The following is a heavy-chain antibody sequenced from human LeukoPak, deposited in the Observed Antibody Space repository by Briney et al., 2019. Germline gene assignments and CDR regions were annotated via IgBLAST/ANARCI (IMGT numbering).Heavy chain of an antibody. Sequence: QSGGSLRLSCAASGFTFSSYAMSWVRQAPGKGLEWVSAIIGSGSSTYYADSVKGRFTISRDNTQNTLFLKMNGLRAEDTDVYYCAKDRAQPLVLDFWGQGTLVTVSS. CDR2: IIGSGSST. V-gene: IGHV3-23*01. CDR1: GFTFSSYA. J-gene: IGHJ4*02. D-gene: IGHD6-13*01. CDR3: AKDRAQPLVLDF.